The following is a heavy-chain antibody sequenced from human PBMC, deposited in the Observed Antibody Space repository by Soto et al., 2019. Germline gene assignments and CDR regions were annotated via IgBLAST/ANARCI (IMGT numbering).Heavy chain of an antibody. CDR2: IWYRGRDI. Sequence: PGGSLRLSCAASGFTFSDYVMHWVRQAPGKGLEWVAVIWYRGRDIFYADSVKGRFTISRDNSKNTLYLQLNSLGAEDTAVYYCARDQGGQSGNLIFDNCGQGTLVTVSS. J-gene: IGHJ4*02. CDR3: ARDQGGQSGNLIFDN. V-gene: IGHV3-33*01. D-gene: IGHD1-26*01. CDR1: GFTFSDYV.